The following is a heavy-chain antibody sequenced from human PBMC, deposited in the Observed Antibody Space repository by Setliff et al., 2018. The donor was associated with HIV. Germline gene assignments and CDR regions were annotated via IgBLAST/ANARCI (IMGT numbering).Heavy chain of an antibody. CDR1: GGSISSYY. Sequence: SETLSLTCTVSGGSISSYYWSWIRQPAGKGLEWIGHIHTSGSTKYNPSLKSRVTISADTSKNQFSLKLSSVTAADTAVYYCARDNSYYYGSGSHYWYGMDVWGQGTTVTVSS. CDR3: ARDNSYYYGSGSHYWYGMDV. CDR2: IHTSGST. V-gene: IGHV4-4*07. J-gene: IGHJ6*01. D-gene: IGHD3-10*01.